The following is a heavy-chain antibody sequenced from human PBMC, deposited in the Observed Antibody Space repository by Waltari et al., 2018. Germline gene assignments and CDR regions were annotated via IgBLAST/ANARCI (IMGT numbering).Heavy chain of an antibody. V-gene: IGHV1-2*02. D-gene: IGHD1-1*01. CDR2: INSNSGVT. J-gene: IGHJ5*02. Sequence: QVQLVQSGAEVKKPGASVKVSCKASGYTFTGSYIHWVRQAPGQGLEWMGLINSNSGVTNYAQKFHVRVTMSRDTSINTAYMEMRSLQSDDTAVYYCARDPGNPNWFDPWGQGTLVTVSS. CDR1: GYTFTGSY. CDR3: ARDPGNPNWFDP.